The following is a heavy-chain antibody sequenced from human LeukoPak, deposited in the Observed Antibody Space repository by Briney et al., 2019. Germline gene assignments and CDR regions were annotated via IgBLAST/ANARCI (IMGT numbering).Heavy chain of an antibody. CDR2: ISAYNGNT. J-gene: IGHJ3*02. V-gene: IGHV1-18*01. CDR3: ARDRVTISLMAAFDI. CDR1: GYTFTSYG. Sequence: ASVKVSCKASGYTFTSYGISWVRQAPGQGLEWKGWISAYNGNTNYAQKLQGRVTMTTDTSTSTAYMELRSLRSDDTAVYYCARDRVTISLMAAFDIWGQGTMVTVSS. D-gene: IGHD3-9*01.